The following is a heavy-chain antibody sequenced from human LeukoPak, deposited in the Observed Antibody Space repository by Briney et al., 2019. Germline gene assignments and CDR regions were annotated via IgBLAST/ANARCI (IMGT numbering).Heavy chain of an antibody. D-gene: IGHD5-12*01. J-gene: IGHJ4*02. CDR1: GYIFTGYY. Sequence: GASVKVSCKASGYIFTGYYMHWVRQAPGQGLEWMGWINPNSGDTNHAQKFQGRVTMTRDTSISTAYMELSWLRSDDTAVYYCARGDGWLRFNYWGQGTLVTVSS. CDR2: INPNSGDT. CDR3: ARGDGWLRFNY. V-gene: IGHV1-2*02.